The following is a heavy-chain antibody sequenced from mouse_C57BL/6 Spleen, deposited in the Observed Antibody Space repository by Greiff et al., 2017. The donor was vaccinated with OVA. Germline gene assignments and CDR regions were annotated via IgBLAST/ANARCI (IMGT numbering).Heavy chain of an antibody. Sequence: QVQLQQPGAELVRPGSSVKLSCKASGYTFTSYWMHWVKQRPIQGLEWIGNIDPSDSETHYNQKFKDKATLTVDKSSSTAYMQLSSLTSEDSAVYYCARAGLRPWLAYWGQGTLVTVSA. J-gene: IGHJ3*01. CDR3: ARAGLRPWLAY. D-gene: IGHD2-4*01. CDR2: IDPSDSET. CDR1: GYTFTSYW. V-gene: IGHV1-52*01.